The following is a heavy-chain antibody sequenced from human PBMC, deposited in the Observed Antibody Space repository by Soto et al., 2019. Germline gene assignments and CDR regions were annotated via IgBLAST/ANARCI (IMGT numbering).Heavy chain of an antibody. J-gene: IGHJ4*02. CDR3: ARGGGSVVV. Sequence: QVQLVQSGAEVKKPGSSVKVSCKASGGTFSSYTISWVRQAPGQGLEWMGRIIPILGIANYAQKVQGRVTITADKSTSTAYMELSSLRSEDTALYYCARGGGSVVVWGQGTLVTVSS. D-gene: IGHD5-12*01. CDR2: IIPILGIA. V-gene: IGHV1-69*02. CDR1: GGTFSSYT.